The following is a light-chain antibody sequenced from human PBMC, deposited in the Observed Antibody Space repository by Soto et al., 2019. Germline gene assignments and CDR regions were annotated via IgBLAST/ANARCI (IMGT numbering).Light chain of an antibody. V-gene: IGLV2-23*02. Sequence: QSVLTQPASVSGSPGQSITISCTGTSSDVGSYNFVSWYQQYPGKVPKVMIYEVSKRPSGASDRFSGSKSGNTASLTISGLQAEDEADYYCCLYAGTRTLVFGGGSKVTVL. J-gene: IGLJ2*01. CDR3: CLYAGTRTLV. CDR2: EVS. CDR1: SSDVGSYNF.